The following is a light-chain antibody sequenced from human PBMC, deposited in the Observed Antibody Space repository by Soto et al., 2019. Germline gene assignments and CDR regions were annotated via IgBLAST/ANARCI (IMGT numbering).Light chain of an antibody. CDR1: QGIGNA. CDR2: DAS. J-gene: IGKJ1*01. V-gene: IGKV1-13*02. CDR3: QQYDIYSGT. Sequence: AIQMTQSPSSLSSSVGDRVTISCRASQGIGNALGWYQQKPGRAPKLLIYDASNLQRGVPSRFSGSGSGTEFTLTISGLQPDDFATYYCQQYDIYSGTFGQGTKVDIK.